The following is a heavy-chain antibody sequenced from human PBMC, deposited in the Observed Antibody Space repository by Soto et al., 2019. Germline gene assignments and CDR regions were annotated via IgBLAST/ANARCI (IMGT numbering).Heavy chain of an antibody. CDR3: ARLKKVEGYYDSSGQMDV. V-gene: IGHV5-51*01. Sequence: GESLKISCKGSGYSFTSYWIGWVRQMPVKGLEWMGIIYPGDSDTRYSPSFQGQVTISADKSISTAYLQWSSLKASDTAMYYCARLKKVEGYYDSSGQMDVWGQGTTVTVSS. CDR2: IYPGDSDT. D-gene: IGHD3-22*01. CDR1: GYSFTSYW. J-gene: IGHJ6*02.